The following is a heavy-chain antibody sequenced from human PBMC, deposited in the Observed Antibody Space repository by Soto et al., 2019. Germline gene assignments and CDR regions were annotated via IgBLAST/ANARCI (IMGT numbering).Heavy chain of an antibody. CDR2: IYHIGSP. V-gene: IGHV4-31*03. CDR1: GRPVSSGGYY. Sequence: QVQLQESGPGLVKPSQTLSLTCTVSGRPVSSGGYYWTWIRQFTGKGLEWIGYIYHIGSPSYNPCLKSRLSMSLDACKKQCSLNLTSVTAADTAIYDCVRDRALDSSGQWFDSWGQGTLVTVSS. D-gene: IGHD6-19*01. J-gene: IGHJ5*01. CDR3: VRDRALDSSGQWFDS.